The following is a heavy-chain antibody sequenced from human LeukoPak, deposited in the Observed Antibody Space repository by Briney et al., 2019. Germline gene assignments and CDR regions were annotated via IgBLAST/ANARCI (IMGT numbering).Heavy chain of an antibody. CDR3: ARKTDSGGSGDY. CDR2: IYSRGGT. J-gene: IGHJ4*02. Sequence: GGSLRLSCAVSEFTVSNNFMTWVRQAPGKGLECVSIIYSRGGTYYADSVRGRFTISRDNSKNTLYLQMNSLRAEDTAVYFCARKTDSGGSGDYWGQGTLVTVSS. D-gene: IGHD3-22*01. CDR1: EFTVSNNF. V-gene: IGHV3-53*01.